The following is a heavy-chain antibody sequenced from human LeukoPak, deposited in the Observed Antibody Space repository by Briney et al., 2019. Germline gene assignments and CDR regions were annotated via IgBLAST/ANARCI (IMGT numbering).Heavy chain of an antibody. J-gene: IGHJ4*02. Sequence: PSETLSLTCAVYGGSFSGYYWSRIRQPPGKGLEWIGEINHSGSTNYNPSLKSRVTISVDTSKNQFSLKLSSVTAADTAVYYCARGLAEVVVITTFFDYWGQGTLVTVSS. CDR2: INHSGST. CDR1: GGSFSGYY. CDR3: ARGLAEVVVITTFFDY. D-gene: IGHD3-22*01. V-gene: IGHV4-34*01.